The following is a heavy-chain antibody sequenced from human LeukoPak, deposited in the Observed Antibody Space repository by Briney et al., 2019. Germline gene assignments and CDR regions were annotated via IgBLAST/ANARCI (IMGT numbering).Heavy chain of an antibody. CDR1: GFTVSSNY. CDR3: AARSGWDAFDI. CDR2: IYSGGST. V-gene: IGHV3-53*01. Sequence: GGSLRLSCAASGFTVSSNYMSWVRQAPGKGLEWVSVIYSGGSTYYAGSVKGRFTISRDNSKNTLYLQMNSLRAEDTAVYYCAARSGWDAFDIWGQGTMVTVSS. J-gene: IGHJ3*02. D-gene: IGHD6-19*01.